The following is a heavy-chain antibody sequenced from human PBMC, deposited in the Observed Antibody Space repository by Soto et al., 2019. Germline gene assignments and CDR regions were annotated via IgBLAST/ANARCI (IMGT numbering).Heavy chain of an antibody. CDR2: ISYDGSNK. CDR1: GFTFSSYA. Sequence: PGGSLRLSCAASGFTFSSYAMHWVRQAPGKGLEWVAVISYDGSNKYYADSVKGRFTISRDNSKNTLYLQMNSLRAEDTAVYYCARDGPSYYDISYYFDYWGQETLVTVSS. J-gene: IGHJ4*02. CDR3: ARDGPSYYDISYYFDY. V-gene: IGHV3-30-3*01. D-gene: IGHD3-9*01.